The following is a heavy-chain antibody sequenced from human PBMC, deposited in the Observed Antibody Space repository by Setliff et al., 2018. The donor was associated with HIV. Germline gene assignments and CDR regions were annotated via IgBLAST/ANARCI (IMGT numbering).Heavy chain of an antibody. Sequence: SETLSLTCAVSGASLSGYYWSWIRQPPGKGLEWIGEINHSGSTNYNPSLKSRVTISVDTSKNQFSLKLSSVTAADTAVYYCARGSSGPGGRAFDIWGQGTMVTVSS. CDR2: INHSGST. CDR1: GASLSGYY. CDR3: ARGSSGPGGRAFDI. D-gene: IGHD2-15*01. V-gene: IGHV4-34*01. J-gene: IGHJ3*02.